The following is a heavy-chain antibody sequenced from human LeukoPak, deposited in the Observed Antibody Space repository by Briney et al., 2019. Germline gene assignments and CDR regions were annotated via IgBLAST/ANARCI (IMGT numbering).Heavy chain of an antibody. CDR1: GGSISSYY. V-gene: IGHV4-59*01. D-gene: IGHD3-16*02. CDR2: ISYSGST. Sequence: SETLSLTCTVSGGSISSYYWSWIRQPPGKGLEWIGYISYSGSTNYNPSLKSRVTISVDTSKNQFSLKLSAVTAADTAVYYCARYVWGSYPTFEDYWGQGTLVTVSS. J-gene: IGHJ4*02. CDR3: ARYVWGSYPTFEDY.